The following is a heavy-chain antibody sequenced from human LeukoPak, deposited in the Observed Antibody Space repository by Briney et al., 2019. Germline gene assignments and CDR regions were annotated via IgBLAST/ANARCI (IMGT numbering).Heavy chain of an antibody. D-gene: IGHD1-14*01. V-gene: IGHV4-39*07. CDR1: GGSISSSSYY. CDR2: IYYSGST. CDR3: ARAPEARLSSYFDY. J-gene: IGHJ4*02. Sequence: SETLSLTCTVSGGSISSSSYYWGWIRQPPGKGLEWIGSIYYSGSTYYNPSLRSRVTISVDTSKNQFSLKLSSVTAADTAVYYCARAPEARLSSYFDYWGQGTLVTVSS.